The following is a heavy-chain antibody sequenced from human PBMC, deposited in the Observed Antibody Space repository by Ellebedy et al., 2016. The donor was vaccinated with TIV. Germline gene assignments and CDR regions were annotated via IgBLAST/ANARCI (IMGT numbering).Heavy chain of an antibody. CDR1: GFTFSSYG. V-gene: IGHV3-30*18. J-gene: IGHJ6*02. CDR2: ISYDGSNK. Sequence: PGGSLRLSCAASGFTFSSYGMHWVRQAPGKGLEWVAVISYDGSNKYYADSVKGRFTISRDNSKNTLYLQMNSLRAEDTAVYYCAKGIPGYSYEYYYGMDVWGQGTTVTVSS. CDR3: AKGIPGYSYEYYYGMDV. D-gene: IGHD5-18*01.